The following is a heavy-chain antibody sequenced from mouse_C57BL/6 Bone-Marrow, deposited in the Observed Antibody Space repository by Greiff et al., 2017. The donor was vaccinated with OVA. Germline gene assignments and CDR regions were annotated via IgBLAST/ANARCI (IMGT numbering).Heavy chain of an antibody. Sequence: VKLVESGAEVVRPGASVKLSCKASGYTFTDHYINWVKQRPGQGLEWIARIYPGSGNTYYNEKFKGKATLTAEKSSNTAYMQLSSLTSKDYAVYFCSRGDGYFYEYWGRGTTLTVSS. D-gene: IGHD2-3*01. CDR2: IYPGSGNT. J-gene: IGHJ2*01. CDR1: GYTFTDHY. V-gene: IGHV1-76*01. CDR3: SRGDGYFYEY.